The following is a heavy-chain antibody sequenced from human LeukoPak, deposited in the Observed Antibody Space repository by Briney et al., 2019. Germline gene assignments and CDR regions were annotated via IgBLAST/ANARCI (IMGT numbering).Heavy chain of an antibody. D-gene: IGHD6-13*01. Sequence: PSETLSLTCTVSGGSISSYYWSWIRQPPGKGLEWIGYIYYSGSTNYNPSLKSRVTISVDTSKNQFSLELSSVTAADTAVYYCARVKRVSSSSIIDYWGQGTLVTVSS. V-gene: IGHV4-59*01. J-gene: IGHJ4*02. CDR2: IYYSGST. CDR1: GGSISSYY. CDR3: ARVKRVSSSSIIDY.